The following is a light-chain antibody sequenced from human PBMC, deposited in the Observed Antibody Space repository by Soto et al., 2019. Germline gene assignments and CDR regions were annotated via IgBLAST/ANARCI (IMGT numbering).Light chain of an antibody. J-gene: IGKJ4*01. CDR1: QDIGRS. V-gene: IGKV1-16*01. Sequence: DIHMTQSPSSLSASVGDRVTITCRASQDIGRSFAWFQQKPGQAPKSLVYDAFIFQSGVPSRFTVSGSGTDFTLTISGLQPEDFATYYGQQYDSYPYIFGGGTKVEIK. CDR3: QQYDSYPYI. CDR2: DAF.